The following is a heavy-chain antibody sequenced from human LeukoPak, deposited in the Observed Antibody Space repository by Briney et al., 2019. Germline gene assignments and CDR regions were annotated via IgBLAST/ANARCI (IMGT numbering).Heavy chain of an antibody. CDR1: GGSISSGGYS. J-gene: IGHJ4*02. D-gene: IGHD2-21*02. CDR2: TYHSGST. Sequence: PSQTLSLTCAVSGGSISSGGYSWSWIRQPPGKGLEWIGYTYHSGSTYYNPSLKSRVTISVDRSKNQFSLKLSSVTAADTAVYYCARLDCGGDCYPTYWGQGTLVTVSS. CDR3: ARLDCGGDCYPTY. V-gene: IGHV4-30-2*01.